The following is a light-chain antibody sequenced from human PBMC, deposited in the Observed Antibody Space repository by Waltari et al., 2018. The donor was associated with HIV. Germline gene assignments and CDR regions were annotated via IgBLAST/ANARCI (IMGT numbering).Light chain of an antibody. V-gene: IGLV2-23*01. CDR3: CSYAGSSLYV. CDR2: EGS. Sequence: QSALTQPASVSGSPGQSITISCTGTSSDVGSYNLVSWYQQHPGKAPKLMIYEGSKRPSGVSNRFPGSKSGNPASLTISGLQAEDEADYYCCSYAGSSLYVFGTGTKVTVL. J-gene: IGLJ1*01. CDR1: SSDVGSYNL.